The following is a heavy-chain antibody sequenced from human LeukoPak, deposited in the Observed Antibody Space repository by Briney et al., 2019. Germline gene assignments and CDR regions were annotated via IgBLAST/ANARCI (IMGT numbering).Heavy chain of an antibody. CDR2: ISSSSYI. J-gene: IGHJ4*02. V-gene: IGHV3-21*01. Sequence: GGSLRLSCAASGFTFSSYSMNWVRQAPGKGLEWVSSISSSSYIYYADSVKGRFTISRDNAKNSLYLQMNSLRAEDTAVYYCASGWYYYESSGYPGDYWGQGTLVTVSS. CDR3: ASGWYYYESSGYPGDY. CDR1: GFTFSSYS. D-gene: IGHD3-22*01.